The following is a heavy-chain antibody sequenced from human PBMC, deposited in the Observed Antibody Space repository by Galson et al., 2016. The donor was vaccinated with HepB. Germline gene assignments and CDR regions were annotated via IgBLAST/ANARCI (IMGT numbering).Heavy chain of an antibody. CDR1: GDTFSSYT. Sequence: SVKVSCKASGDTFSSYTINWVRQAPGQGLEWMGRIIPILAIVSYAQKFQGRVTMTADKSTTTAYMELSSLRSEDMAVYYCARAVSGTTNGFDYWGQGTLVNVSS. V-gene: IGHV1-69*02. CDR3: ARAVSGTTNGFDY. D-gene: IGHD1-20*01. J-gene: IGHJ4*02. CDR2: IIPILAIV.